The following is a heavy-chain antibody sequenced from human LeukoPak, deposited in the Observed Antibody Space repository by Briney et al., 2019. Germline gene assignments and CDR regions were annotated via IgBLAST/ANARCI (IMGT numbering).Heavy chain of an antibody. D-gene: IGHD3-10*01. J-gene: IGHJ5*02. V-gene: IGHV1-69*06. CDR3: ATRTYYYGSGSRNWFDP. Sequence: GASVKVPCKASGGTFSSYAISWVRQAPGQGLEWMGGIIPIFGTANYAQKFQGRVTITADKSTSTAYMELSSLRSEDTAVYYCATRTYYYGSGSRNWFDPWGQGTLVTASS. CDR1: GGTFSSYA. CDR2: IIPIFGTA.